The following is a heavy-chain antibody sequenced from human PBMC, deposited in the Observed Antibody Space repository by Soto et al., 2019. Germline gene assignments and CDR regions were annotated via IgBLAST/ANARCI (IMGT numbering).Heavy chain of an antibody. Sequence: SETLSLTCAVYGGSFSGYYWSWIRQPPGKGLEWIGEINHSGSTNYNPSLKSRVTISVDTSKNQFSLKLSSVTAADTAVYYCARGRLRFLEWLLEGGYFDYWGQGTLVTSPQ. CDR2: INHSGST. D-gene: IGHD3-3*01. V-gene: IGHV4-34*01. CDR3: ARGRLRFLEWLLEGGYFDY. J-gene: IGHJ4*02. CDR1: GGSFSGYY.